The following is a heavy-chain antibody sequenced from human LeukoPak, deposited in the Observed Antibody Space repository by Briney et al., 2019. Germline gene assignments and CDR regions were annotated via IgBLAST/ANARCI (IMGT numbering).Heavy chain of an antibody. CDR1: GFPLRNYD. CDR3: AKSIPTIAVAVSTRQ. D-gene: IGHD6-19*01. CDR2: ISGSVDNT. V-gene: IGHV3-23*01. Sequence: GGSLRLSCAASGFPLRNYDMSWVRQAPGKGLEWVSTISGSVDNTYYADSVKGRFTISRDNSKNTLYLQMNSLRAEDTAVYYCAKSIPTIAVAVSTRQWGQGTLVTVSS. J-gene: IGHJ4*02.